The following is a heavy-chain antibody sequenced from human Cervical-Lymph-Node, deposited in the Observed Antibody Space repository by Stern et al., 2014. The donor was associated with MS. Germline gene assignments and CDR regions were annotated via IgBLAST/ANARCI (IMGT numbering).Heavy chain of an antibody. CDR3: ARATHYDPQPRDFYYGMDV. CDR2: IYGGNRNT. Sequence: QVQLVQSGAEVKKPGASVHVSCKASGYAFTKYAIHWVRQAPGQRLQWMGWIYGGNRNTKYSQTFQGRVTFTQDTSATTAYMEVRSLRSDDTAVYYCARATHYDPQPRDFYYGMDVWGQGTTVIVSS. D-gene: IGHD3-16*01. J-gene: IGHJ6*02. V-gene: IGHV1-3*01. CDR1: GYAFTKYA.